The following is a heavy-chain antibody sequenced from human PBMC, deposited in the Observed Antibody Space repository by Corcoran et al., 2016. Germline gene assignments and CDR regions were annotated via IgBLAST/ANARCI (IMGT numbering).Heavy chain of an antibody. J-gene: IGHJ5*02. V-gene: IGHV4-34*01. CDR3: ARGVGRAVQVWFDP. CDR2: INHSGST. D-gene: IGHD6-19*01. CDR1: GGSFSGYY. Sequence: QVQLQQWGAGLLKPSETLSLTCAVYGGSFSGYYWSWIRQPPGKGLEWIGEINHSGSTNYNPSLKSRVTISVDTSKNQFSLKLSSVTAADTAVYYCARGVGRAVQVWFDPWGQGTLVTVSS.